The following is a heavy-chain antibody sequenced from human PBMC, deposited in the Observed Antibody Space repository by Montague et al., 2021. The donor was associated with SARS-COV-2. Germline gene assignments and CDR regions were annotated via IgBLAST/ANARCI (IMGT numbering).Heavy chain of an antibody. D-gene: IGHD6-13*01. Sequence: SLRLSCAASGFTFSSYAMHWVRQAPGKGLEWVAVISYDGSNKYYADSVKGRFTISRDNSKNTLYLQMNSLRAEDTAVYYCARDGQQLLDYWGQGTLVTVSS. CDR3: ARDGQQLLDY. CDR2: ISYDGSNK. CDR1: GFTFSSYA. J-gene: IGHJ4*02. V-gene: IGHV3-30-3*01.